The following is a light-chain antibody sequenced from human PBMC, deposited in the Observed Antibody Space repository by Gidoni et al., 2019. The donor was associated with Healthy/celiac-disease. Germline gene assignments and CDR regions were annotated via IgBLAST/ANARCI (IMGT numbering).Light chain of an antibody. CDR3: QQDYNLPWT. Sequence: SPPTLSLSPGERVTLSCRASQSVSSSYLTWYQQKPGQAPRLLIYGASTRATSIPARFSGSGSGTDFTLTISSLQPEDLAVYYCQQDYNLPWTFGQGTKVEIK. CDR1: QSVSSSY. V-gene: IGKV3D-7*01. CDR2: GAS. J-gene: IGKJ1*01.